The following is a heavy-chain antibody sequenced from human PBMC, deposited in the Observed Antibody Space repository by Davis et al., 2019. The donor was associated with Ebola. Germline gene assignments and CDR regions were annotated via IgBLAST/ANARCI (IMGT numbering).Heavy chain of an antibody. CDR1: GGSFSGYY. CDR3: ARPVSPGYTYGYYYYDMDV. D-gene: IGHD5-18*01. J-gene: IGHJ6*02. CDR2: INHSGST. Sequence: MPSETLSLTCAVYGGSFSGYYWSWIRQPPAKGLVWFGEINHSGSTNYNPSLESRLTISVDTSKNQLSLKFTSVTATDTAVYYCARPVSPGYTYGYYYYDMDVWGQGTTVTVSS. V-gene: IGHV4-34*01.